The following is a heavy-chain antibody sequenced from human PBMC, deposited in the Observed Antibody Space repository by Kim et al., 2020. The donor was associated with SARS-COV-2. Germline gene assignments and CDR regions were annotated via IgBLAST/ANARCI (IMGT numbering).Heavy chain of an antibody. CDR3: GEGCGGEDGGPDY. V-gene: IGHV3-23*01. CDR1: GFTFSSFA. Sequence: GGSLRLSCAASGFTFSSFAMNWVRQAPGKGLEWVSSISGRNSGTYYAESVKGRFTISRDNSKNTLYLQMHGLRDEEAGIYYCGEGCGGEDGGPDYWGQGT. J-gene: IGHJ4*02. CDR2: ISGRNSGT. D-gene: IGHD2-21*01.